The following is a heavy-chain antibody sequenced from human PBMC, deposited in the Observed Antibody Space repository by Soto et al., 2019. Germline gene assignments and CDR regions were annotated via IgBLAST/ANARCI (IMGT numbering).Heavy chain of an antibody. CDR2: INHSGST. D-gene: IGHD3-16*02. CDR1: GGSFSGYY. J-gene: IGHJ4*02. CDR3: ARTPLWGSYRSLYYFDY. Sequence: QVQLQQWGAGLLKPSETLSLTCAVYGGSFSGYYWSWIRQPPGKGLEWIGEINHSGSTNYNPSLKSRVTISVDTAKNQFSLKLSSVTAADTAVYYCARTPLWGSYRSLYYFDYWGQGTLVTVSS. V-gene: IGHV4-34*01.